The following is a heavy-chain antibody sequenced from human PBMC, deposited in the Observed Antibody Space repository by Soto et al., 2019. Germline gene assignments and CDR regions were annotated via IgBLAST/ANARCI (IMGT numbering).Heavy chain of an antibody. V-gene: IGHV3-30*18. J-gene: IGHJ3*02. CDR3: AKDRGHLAVAAITGGGDFDK. Sequence: QVQLVESGGGVVQPGTSLRLSCAASGFTLSSYGMHWVRQAPGKGLEWVTVISYNGNNQYYADSVRGRFTISRDNSKSTLYLQMNGRRAEDTAVYYCAKDRGHLAVAAITGGGDFDKWGQGTVVTVSS. D-gene: IGHD6-19*01. CDR1: GFTLSSYG. CDR2: ISYNGNNQ.